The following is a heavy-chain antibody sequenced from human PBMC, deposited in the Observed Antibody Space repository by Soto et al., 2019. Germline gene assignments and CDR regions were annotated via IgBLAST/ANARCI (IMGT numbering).Heavy chain of an antibody. J-gene: IGHJ5*02. CDR1: GGSISSCDYY. D-gene: IGHD6-19*01. V-gene: IGHV4-30-4*01. CDR2: IYYSGST. CDR3: ARDSSGWPKNWFDP. Sequence: SETLSLTCTVSGGSISSCDYYWSWIRQPPGKGLEWIGYIYYSGSTYYNPSLKSRVAISVDTSKNQFSLKLSSVTAADTAVYYCARDSSGWPKNWFDPWGQGTLVTVSS.